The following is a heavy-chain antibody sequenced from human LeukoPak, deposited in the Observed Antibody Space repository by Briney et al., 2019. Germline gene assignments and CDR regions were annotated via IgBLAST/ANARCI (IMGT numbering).Heavy chain of an antibody. CDR3: AKHTVALG. D-gene: IGHD2-8*02. CDR1: GFTFSSYG. CDR2: ISYDGSNK. Sequence: GGSLRLSCAASGFTFSSYGLHWVRQAPGKGLEWVAVISYDGSNKYYADSVKGRFTISRDNSKNTMYLQMNSLRAEDTAVYYCAKHTVALGWGQGTLVTVSS. V-gene: IGHV3-30*18. J-gene: IGHJ4*02.